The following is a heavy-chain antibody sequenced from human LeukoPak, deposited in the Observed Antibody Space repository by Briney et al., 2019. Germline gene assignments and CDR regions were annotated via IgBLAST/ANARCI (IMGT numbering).Heavy chain of an antibody. CDR3: AREMGVVTAHGIDV. D-gene: IGHD4-23*01. Sequence: SETLSLTCIVSGGSISSISSNNYHWGWIRQPPGKGLEWIGSIYYSGSTYYNPSLKSRVTISVDTSKNQFSLKLSSVTAAGTALYYCAREMGVVTAHGIDVWGQGTTVTASS. CDR1: GGSISSISSNNYH. V-gene: IGHV4-39*02. CDR2: IYYSGST. J-gene: IGHJ6*02.